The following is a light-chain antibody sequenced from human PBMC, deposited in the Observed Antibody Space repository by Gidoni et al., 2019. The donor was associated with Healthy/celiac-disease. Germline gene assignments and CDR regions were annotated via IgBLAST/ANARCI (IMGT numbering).Light chain of an antibody. J-gene: IGKJ1*01. CDR2: AAS. CDR3: QQSYSTPRT. V-gene: IGKV1-39*01. Sequence: DIQMTQSPSSLSASVGDRVTITCRASQSISSYLNWYQQKQGKAPKLLIYAASSLQSGVPSRFSGSGSGTDFTLTMRSLQPEDFATYYCQQSYSTPRTFGQGTKVEIK. CDR1: QSISSY.